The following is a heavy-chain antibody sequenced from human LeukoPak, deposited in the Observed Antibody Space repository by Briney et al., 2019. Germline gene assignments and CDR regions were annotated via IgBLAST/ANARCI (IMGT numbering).Heavy chain of an antibody. CDR3: AKFGQHRVGYYMDV. CDR1: GFTFSSYG. Sequence: GGSLRLSCAASGFTFSSYGMHWVRQAPGKGLEWVAFIRYDGSNKYYADSVKGRFTISRVNSKNTLYLQMNSLRAEDTAVYYCAKFGQHRVGYYMDVWGKGTTVTVSS. CDR2: IRYDGSNK. J-gene: IGHJ6*03. D-gene: IGHD3-16*01. V-gene: IGHV3-30*02.